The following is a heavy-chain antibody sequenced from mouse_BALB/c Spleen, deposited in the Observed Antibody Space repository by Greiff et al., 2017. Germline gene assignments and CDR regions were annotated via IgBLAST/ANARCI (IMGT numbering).Heavy chain of an antibody. CDR2: ISSGSSTI. CDR1: GFTFSSFG. CDR3: ARWDLITTVVGAMDY. V-gene: IGHV5-17*02. J-gene: IGHJ4*01. Sequence: EVHLVESGGGLVQPGGSRKLSCAASGFTFSSFGMHWVRQAPEKGLEWVAYISSGSSTIYYADTVKGRFTISRDNPKNTLFLQMTSLRSEDTAMYYCARWDLITTVVGAMDYWGQGTSVTVSS. D-gene: IGHD1-1*01.